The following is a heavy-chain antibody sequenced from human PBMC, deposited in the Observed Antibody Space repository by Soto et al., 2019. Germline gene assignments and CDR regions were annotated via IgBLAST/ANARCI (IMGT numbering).Heavy chain of an antibody. Sequence: SETLSLTCAVYGGSFSGYYWSWIRQPPGKGLEWIGEINHSGSTNYNPSLKSRVTISVDTSKNQFSLKLSSVTAADTAVYYCARYGWAAAGTFDYWGQGTLVTVSS. CDR3: ARYGWAAAGTFDY. CDR1: GGSFSGYY. CDR2: INHSGST. D-gene: IGHD6-13*01. V-gene: IGHV4-34*01. J-gene: IGHJ4*02.